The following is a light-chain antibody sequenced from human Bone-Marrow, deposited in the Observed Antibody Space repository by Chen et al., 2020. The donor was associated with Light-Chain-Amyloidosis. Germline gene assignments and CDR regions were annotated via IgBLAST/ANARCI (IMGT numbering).Light chain of an antibody. J-gene: IGKJ1*01. CDR1: QGISNY. CDR3: KKYNSAPRT. V-gene: IGKV1-27*01. CDR2: AAY. Sequence: DIQMTQSPSSLSASVGDRVTITCRASQGISNYLAWYQQKPGKVPKLLIYAAYTLQSGVPSRFSGSGAGTDFTLTISSLQPEDVATYYCKKYNSAPRTFGQGTKVEIK.